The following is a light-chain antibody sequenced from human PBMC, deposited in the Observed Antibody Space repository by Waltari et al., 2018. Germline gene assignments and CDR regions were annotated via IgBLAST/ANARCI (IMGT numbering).Light chain of an antibody. CDR2: DVS. J-gene: IGLJ2*01. V-gene: IGLV2-14*03. CDR1: SSDVGSYNY. Sequence: QSALTQPASVSGSPGQSITISCTGTSSDVGSYNYVSWYQQHPGKAPKLMIYDVSYRPSGVSNRFSDSKSGNTASLTISGLQAEDEADYYCSSYITTNTLELFGGGTSLTVL. CDR3: SSYITTNTLEL.